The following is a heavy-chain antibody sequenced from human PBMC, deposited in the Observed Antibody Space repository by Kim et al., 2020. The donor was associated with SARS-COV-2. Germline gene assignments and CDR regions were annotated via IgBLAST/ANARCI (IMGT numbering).Heavy chain of an antibody. J-gene: IGHJ3*02. V-gene: IGHV4-31*02. Sequence: YYNPSLKSRVTISVDTSKNQFSLKLSSVTAADTAVYYCARDREEDAFDIWGQGTMVTVSS. CDR3: ARDREEDAFDI.